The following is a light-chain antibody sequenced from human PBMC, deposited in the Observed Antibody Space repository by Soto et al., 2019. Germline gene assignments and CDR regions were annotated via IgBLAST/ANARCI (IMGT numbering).Light chain of an antibody. J-gene: IGKJ3*01. CDR2: DAA. CDR1: QDISNY. V-gene: IGKV1-33*01. Sequence: DIQMTQSPSSLSASVGDRVTITCQASQDISNYLSWYQQKPGKAPKLLIYDAANLQTGVPSRFSGGGSGTYFALTISSLQPEDIATYYCQHYHNLPFTFGPGTKVDVK. CDR3: QHYHNLPFT.